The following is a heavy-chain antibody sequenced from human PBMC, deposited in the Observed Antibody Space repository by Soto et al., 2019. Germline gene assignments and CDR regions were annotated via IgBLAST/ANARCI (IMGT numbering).Heavy chain of an antibody. D-gene: IGHD3-10*01. J-gene: IGHJ6*02. CDR2: IIPIFGTA. Sequence: SVKVSCKASGGTFSSYAISWVRQAPGQGLEWMGGIIPIFGTANYAQKFLGRVTITGDESTSTAYMELSSRRSEDTAVYYCARSMVRGVTYYYGMDVWGQGTTVTVSS. CDR1: GGTFSSYA. CDR3: ARSMVRGVTYYYGMDV. V-gene: IGHV1-69*13.